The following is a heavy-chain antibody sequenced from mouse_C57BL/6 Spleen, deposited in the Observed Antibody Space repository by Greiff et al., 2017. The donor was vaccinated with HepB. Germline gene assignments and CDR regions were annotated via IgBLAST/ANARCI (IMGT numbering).Heavy chain of an antibody. D-gene: IGHD4-1*02. CDR2: INPSTGGT. J-gene: IGHJ4*01. Sequence: EVQLQQPGPELVKPGASVKISCKASGYSFTGYYMNWVKQSPEKSLEWIGEINPSTGGTTYNQKFKAKATLTVDKSSNTAYRQLKLLTSEDSAVYYCARTPTGRYAMDYWGQGTSVTVSS. CDR3: ARTPTGRYAMDY. V-gene: IGHV1-42*01. CDR1: GYSFTGYY.